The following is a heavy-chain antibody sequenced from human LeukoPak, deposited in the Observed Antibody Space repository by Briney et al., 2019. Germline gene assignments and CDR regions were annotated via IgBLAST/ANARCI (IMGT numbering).Heavy chain of an antibody. J-gene: IGHJ4*02. D-gene: IGHD6-13*01. CDR1: GGTFSSYA. Sequence: VKVSCKASGGTFSSYAISWVRQAPGQGLEWMGRIIPILGIANYAQKFQGRVTITADKSTSTAYMELSSLRSEDTAVYYCASSVAARSTRDLDYWGQRNVVRVSS. CDR2: IIPILGIA. CDR3: ASSVAARSTRDLDY. V-gene: IGHV1-69*04.